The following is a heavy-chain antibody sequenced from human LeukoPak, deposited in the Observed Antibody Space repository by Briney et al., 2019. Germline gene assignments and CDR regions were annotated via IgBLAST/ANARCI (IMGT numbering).Heavy chain of an antibody. V-gene: IGHV1-46*01. CDR3: ARDEISLYYYGSGRRGFDY. D-gene: IGHD3-10*01. Sequence: ASVKVSCKASGGTFSSYAISWVRQAPGQGLEWMGIINPSGGSTSYAQKFQGRVTMTRDMSTSTVYMELSSLRSEDTAVYYCARDEISLYYYGSGRRGFDYWGQGTLVTVSS. J-gene: IGHJ4*02. CDR2: INPSGGST. CDR1: GGTFSSYA.